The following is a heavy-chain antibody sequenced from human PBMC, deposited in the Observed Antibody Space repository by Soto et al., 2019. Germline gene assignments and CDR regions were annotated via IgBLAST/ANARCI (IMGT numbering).Heavy chain of an antibody. CDR1: GGSISSGGYH. J-gene: IGHJ5*02. CDR2: IYYSGST. Sequence: SETLSLTCTVSGGSISSGGYHWSWIRQHPGKGLEWIGYIYYSGSTYYNPSLKSRVTISVDASKNQFSLKLSSVTAADTAVYYCARGAGYPNWFDPWGQGTLVTVSS. V-gene: IGHV4-31*03. CDR3: ARGAGYPNWFDP. D-gene: IGHD2-15*01.